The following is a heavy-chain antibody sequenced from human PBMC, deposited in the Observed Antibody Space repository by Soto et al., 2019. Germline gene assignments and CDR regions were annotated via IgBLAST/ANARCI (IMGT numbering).Heavy chain of an antibody. D-gene: IGHD6-13*01. CDR2: ISYDGSNA. CDR1: GLTFSNYG. CDR3: ARAIFPGIAAARDAFDI. V-gene: IGHV3-30*03. J-gene: IGHJ3*02. Sequence: GGSLRLSCAASGLTFSNYGMHWVRQAPGKGLEWVAHISYDGSNAHYVDSVKGRFTISRDNAKNSLYLQMNSLRDEDTAVYYCARAIFPGIAAARDAFDIWGQGTMVTVSS.